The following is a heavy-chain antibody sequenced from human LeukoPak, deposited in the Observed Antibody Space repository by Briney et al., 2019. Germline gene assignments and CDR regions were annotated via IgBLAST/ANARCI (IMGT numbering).Heavy chain of an antibody. CDR2: IKQDGSEK. J-gene: IGHJ4*02. CDR1: GFTFSSYW. CDR3: AGSAYFSSVLRGF. V-gene: IGHV3-7*01. Sequence: PGGSLRLSCAASGFTFSSYWMSWVRQAPGKGLEWVANIKQDGSEKYYVDSVKGRFTISRDNAKNSLYLQMHSLRAEDTAVYYCAGSAYFSSVLRGFWGQGTLVTVSS. D-gene: IGHD3-9*01.